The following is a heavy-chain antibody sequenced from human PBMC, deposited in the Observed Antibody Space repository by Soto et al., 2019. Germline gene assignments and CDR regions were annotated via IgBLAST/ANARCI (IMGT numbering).Heavy chain of an antibody. Sequence: EVQLLESGGDLVQPGGSLRLSCAASGFTFASYAMAWVRQAPGKGLEWVSAFHVSDGRTFYADSVKCRFAISRDNSKNTLYLQVNSLRAEDTAVYFCVRRGSNCDFDYWGQGTLVTVSS. J-gene: IGHJ4*02. CDR2: FHVSDGRT. V-gene: IGHV3-23*01. CDR3: VRRGSNCDFDY. CDR1: GFTFASYA. D-gene: IGHD2-21*01.